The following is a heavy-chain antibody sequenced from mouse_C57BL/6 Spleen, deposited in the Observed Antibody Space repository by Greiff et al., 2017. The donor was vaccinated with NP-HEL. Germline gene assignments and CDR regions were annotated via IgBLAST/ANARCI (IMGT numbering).Heavy chain of an antibody. V-gene: IGHV5-17*01. Sequence: EVQLVESGGGLVKPGGSLKLSCAASGFTFSDYGMHWVRQAPEKGLEWVAYISSGSSTIYYADTVKGRFTISRDNAKNTLLLQMTSLRSEDTAMYYCARRNYYGSSYDSGDAMDYWGQGTSVTVSS. CDR3: ARRNYYGSSYDSGDAMDY. D-gene: IGHD1-1*01. J-gene: IGHJ4*01. CDR2: ISSGSSTI. CDR1: GFTFSDYG.